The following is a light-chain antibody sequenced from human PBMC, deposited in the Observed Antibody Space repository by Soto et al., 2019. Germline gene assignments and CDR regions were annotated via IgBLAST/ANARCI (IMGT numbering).Light chain of an antibody. CDR1: QSVARD. J-gene: IGKJ2*01. CDR3: QQHTISMYT. V-gene: IGKV3-20*01. Sequence: EIVLTQSPGTLSLSPGETATLSCRASQSVARDLSWYQQKPGQAPRLLISRAFIEATGIPDRFSGSGSGTDFTLTLNRLEPEDSAVYYCQQHTISMYTFGQGTKLEIK. CDR2: RAF.